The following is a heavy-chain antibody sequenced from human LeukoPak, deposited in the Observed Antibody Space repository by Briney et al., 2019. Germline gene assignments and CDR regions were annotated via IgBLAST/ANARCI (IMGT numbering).Heavy chain of an antibody. Sequence: PGGSLRLSCAASGFTYSSYWMSWVRQAPGKGLEWVANKKQDGSEKYYVDSVKGRFTISRDNAMNSLYLQMNSLRAEDTAVYYCARGHILTGYYKRGPLDYWGQGTLVTVSS. V-gene: IGHV3-7*01. CDR1: GFTYSSYW. J-gene: IGHJ4*02. CDR2: KKQDGSEK. CDR3: ARGHILTGYYKRGPLDY. D-gene: IGHD3-9*01.